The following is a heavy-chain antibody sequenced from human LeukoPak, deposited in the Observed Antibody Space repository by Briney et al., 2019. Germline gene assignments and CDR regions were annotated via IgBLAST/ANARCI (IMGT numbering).Heavy chain of an antibody. CDR1: GFTFRSYG. D-gene: IGHD3-22*01. CDR3: ATETGESYDT. CDR2: ISYDGSNK. J-gene: IGHJ4*02. V-gene: IGHV3-30*03. Sequence: PGGSLRLSCAASGFTFRSYGMHWVRQAPGKGLEWVAVISYDGSNKYYADSVKGRFTISRDNSKNTLYLQMNSLRAEDTAVYYCATETGESYDTWGQGTLVTVSS.